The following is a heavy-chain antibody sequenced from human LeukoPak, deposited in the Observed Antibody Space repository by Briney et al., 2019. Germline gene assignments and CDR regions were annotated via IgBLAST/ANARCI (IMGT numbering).Heavy chain of an antibody. CDR2: IYYSGST. J-gene: IGHJ4*02. CDR3: ARQLSSAGCCYDY. V-gene: IGHV4-59*08. Sequence: PSETLSLTCTVSGGSISSYYWSWIRQPPGKGLEWIGYIYYSGSTNYNPSLESRATISVDTSKNRFSLKLSSVTAADTAVYYCARQLSSAGCCYDYWGQGTLVTVSS. CDR1: GGSISSYY. D-gene: IGHD2-2*01.